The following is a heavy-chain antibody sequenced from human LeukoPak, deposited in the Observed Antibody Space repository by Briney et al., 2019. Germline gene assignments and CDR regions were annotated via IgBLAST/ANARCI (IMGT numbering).Heavy chain of an antibody. D-gene: IGHD6-19*01. J-gene: IGHJ5*02. CDR1: GGTFSSCA. CDR3: ARDPAAIAVAGTVSGWFDP. Sequence: AASVKVSCKASGGTFSSCAISWVRQAPGQGPEWMGGIIPIFGTANYAQKLQGRVTITADESTSTAYMELSSLRSEDTAVYYCARDPAAIAVAGTVSGWFDPWGQGTLVTVSS. V-gene: IGHV1-69*13. CDR2: IIPIFGTA.